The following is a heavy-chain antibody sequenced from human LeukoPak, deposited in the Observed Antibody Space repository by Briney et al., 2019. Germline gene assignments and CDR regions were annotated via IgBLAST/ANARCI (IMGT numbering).Heavy chain of an antibody. CDR2: ISSSSSYI. V-gene: IGHV3-21*01. D-gene: IGHD4-23*01. J-gene: IGHJ3*02. CDR1: GFTFSIYS. Sequence: KSGGSLRLSCAASGFTFSIYSMNWVRQAPGKGLEWVSSISSSSSYIYYADSVKGRFTISRDNAKNSLYLQMNSLRAEDTAVYYCARRTDYGGNSGAFDIWGQGTMVTVSS. CDR3: ARRTDYGGNSGAFDI.